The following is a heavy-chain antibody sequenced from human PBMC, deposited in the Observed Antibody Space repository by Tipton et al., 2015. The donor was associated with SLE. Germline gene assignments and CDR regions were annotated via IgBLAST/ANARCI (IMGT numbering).Heavy chain of an antibody. V-gene: IGHV4-61*01. D-gene: IGHD3-10*01. J-gene: IGHJ4*02. CDR1: GGSVSSSSYY. CDR2: IYYSGTT. CDR3: ARRGVGPYGSGSYVDY. Sequence: TLSLTCTVSGGSVSSSSYYWSWIRQPPGKGLEWIGYIYYSGTTNYNPSLKSRVTISLDTSKNQFSLKLSSVTAADTAVYYCARRGVGPYGSGSYVDYWGQGTLVTVSS.